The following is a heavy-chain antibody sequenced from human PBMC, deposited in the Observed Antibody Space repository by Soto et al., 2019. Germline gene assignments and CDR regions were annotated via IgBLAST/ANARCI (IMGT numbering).Heavy chain of an antibody. Sequence: PSETLSLTCAIYNSSRGAFHWTWIRQPPGKGLEWIGELIHGGSTNYNPSLKSRVTFSLDTSKSQFSLHVMSVTAADTAVYYCARSPLSYVYVRQTWREVGDSFDVWGRGTSVP. CDR1: NSSRGAFH. CDR2: LIHGGST. D-gene: IGHD3-10*02. J-gene: IGHJ3*01. V-gene: IGHV4-34*12. CDR3: ARSPLSYVYVRQTWREVGDSFDV.